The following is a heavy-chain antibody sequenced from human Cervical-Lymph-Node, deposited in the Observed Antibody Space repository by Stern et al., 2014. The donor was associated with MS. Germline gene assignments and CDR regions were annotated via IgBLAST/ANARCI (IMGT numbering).Heavy chain of an antibody. CDR1: GGSVSTRNYY. V-gene: IGHV4-39*01. J-gene: IGHJ4*02. CDR2: IYYSGST. CDR3: ARLSFSRGIY. Sequence: QVQLQESGPGLVKPSETLSLTCAVSGGSVSTRNYYWGWIRQPPGKGLQWIASIYYSGSTYYNPSLESRVTISVATSENQFSLGLNSGTAADTAVYYCARLSFSRGIYWGQGTLVTVSS. D-gene: IGHD1-1*01.